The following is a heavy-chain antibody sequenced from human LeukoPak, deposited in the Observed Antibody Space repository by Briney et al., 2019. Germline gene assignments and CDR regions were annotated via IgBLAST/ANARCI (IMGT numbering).Heavy chain of an antibody. D-gene: IGHD6-13*01. CDR2: INHNGNVN. CDR1: GFTFSSYW. J-gene: IGHJ4*02. CDR3: ARGPEQQLIYFDY. Sequence: GGSLRLSCAASGFTFSSYWMNWARQAPGKGLEWVASINHNGNVNYYVDSVKGRFTISRDNAKNSLYLQMNSLRVEDTAVYYCARGPEQQLIYFDYWGQGSLVTVSS. V-gene: IGHV3-7*01.